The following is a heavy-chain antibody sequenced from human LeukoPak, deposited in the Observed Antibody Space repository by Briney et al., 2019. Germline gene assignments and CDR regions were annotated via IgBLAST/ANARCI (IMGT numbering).Heavy chain of an antibody. Sequence: ASVKVSCKASGGTFSSYAISWVRQAPGQGLEWMGGIIPIFGTANYAQKFQGRVTITADKSTSTAYMELSSLRSEDTAVYYCARSLVVVTDIREQSNAGFSGYYYMDVWGKGTTVTVSS. D-gene: IGHD2-21*02. CDR2: IIPIFGTA. CDR3: ARSLVVVTDIREQSNAGFSGYYYMDV. J-gene: IGHJ6*03. CDR1: GGTFSSYA. V-gene: IGHV1-69*06.